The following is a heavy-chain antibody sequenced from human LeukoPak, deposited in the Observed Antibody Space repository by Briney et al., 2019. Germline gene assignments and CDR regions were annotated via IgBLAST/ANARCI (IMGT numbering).Heavy chain of an antibody. CDR2: IYSGGST. J-gene: IGHJ3*02. D-gene: IGHD1-26*01. Sequence: GGSLRLSCAASGFTVSSNYMSWVRQAPGKGLEWVSVIYSGGSTYYADSVKGRFTISRDNSKNTVDLQMNSLRAEDTAVYYCARGNPFRERAFDIWGQGTMVTVSS. CDR1: GFTVSSNY. V-gene: IGHV3-66*01. CDR3: ARGNPFRERAFDI.